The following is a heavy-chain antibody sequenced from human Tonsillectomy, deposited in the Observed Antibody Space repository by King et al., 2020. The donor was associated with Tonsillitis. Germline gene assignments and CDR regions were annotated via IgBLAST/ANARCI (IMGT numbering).Heavy chain of an antibody. V-gene: IGHV4-38-2*01. CDR3: ARLPGDDGDYDGGYYFDY. J-gene: IGHJ4*02. CDR2: IYHSGST. Sequence: VQLQESGPGLVKPSETLSLTCAVSGYSISSGYYWGWIRQPPGKGLEWIGSIYHSGSTYYNPSLKSRVTISVDTSKNQFSLKLNSVTAADTAVYYCARLPGDDGDYDGGYYFDYWGQGTLVTVSS. D-gene: IGHD4-17*01. CDR1: GYSISSGYY.